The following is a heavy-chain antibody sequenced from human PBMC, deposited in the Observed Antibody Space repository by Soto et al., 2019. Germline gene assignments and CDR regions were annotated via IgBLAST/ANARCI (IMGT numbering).Heavy chain of an antibody. CDR1: GFPFSSYG. CDR3: VRDQTDSGGYSDS. V-gene: IGHV3-33*01. D-gene: IGHD3-22*01. J-gene: IGHJ4*02. Sequence: GGSLRLSCEASGFPFSSYGIHWVRQAPGKGLEWLAIIWNDGSNEYYADSVKGRFTISRDNSKNTVYLQVSNLRAEDTAVYFCVRDQTDSGGYSDSWGQGTLVTVSS. CDR2: IWNDGSNE.